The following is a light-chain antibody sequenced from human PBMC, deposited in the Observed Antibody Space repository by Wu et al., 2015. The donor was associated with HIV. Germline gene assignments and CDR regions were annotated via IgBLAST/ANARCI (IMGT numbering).Light chain of an antibody. CDR2: GVS. J-gene: IGKJ2*01. CDR3: QQYGSSPYT. Sequence: EIVLTQSPGTLSLSPGESATLSCRASQSVSSTYLAWYQQKPGQAPRLLIYGVSSRATGIPDGFSGSGSGTDFTLTISRLEPEDFAVYYCQQYGSSPYTFGQGTKLEIK. V-gene: IGKV3-20*01. CDR1: QSVSSTY.